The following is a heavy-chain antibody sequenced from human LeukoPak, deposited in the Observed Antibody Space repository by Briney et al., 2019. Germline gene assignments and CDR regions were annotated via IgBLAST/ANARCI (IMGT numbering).Heavy chain of an antibody. Sequence: GGSLRLSCAASGFTFSSYAMSWVRQAPGKGLEWVSSLSGSGITSFYLDSMKGRFTISRDNSKNTLFLQVNSLRAEDTAVYYCARHGREVDYYYYYMNVWGKGTTVTVSS. CDR1: GFTFSSYA. CDR3: ARHGREVDYYYYYMNV. J-gene: IGHJ6*03. CDR2: LSGSGITS. D-gene: IGHD1-14*01. V-gene: IGHV3-23*01.